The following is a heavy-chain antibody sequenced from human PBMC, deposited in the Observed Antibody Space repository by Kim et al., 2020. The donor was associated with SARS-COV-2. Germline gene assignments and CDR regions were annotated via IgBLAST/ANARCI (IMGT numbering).Heavy chain of an antibody. J-gene: IGHJ4*02. CDR2: T. D-gene: IGHD3-10*01. V-gene: IGHV3-23*01. Sequence: TYYAASVKGRFTISRDNSKNTLYLQMNSLRAEDTAVYYCAKDLRIGSGDYWGQGTLVTVSS. CDR3: AKDLRIGSGDY.